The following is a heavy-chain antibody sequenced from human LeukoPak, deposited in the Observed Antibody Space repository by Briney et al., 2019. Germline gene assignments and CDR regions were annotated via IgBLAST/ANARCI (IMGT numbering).Heavy chain of an antibody. J-gene: IGHJ4*02. CDR1: GFTFSSYS. D-gene: IGHD1-1*01. CDR3: ARVWNGNYLDY. CDR2: ISISSTYK. V-gene: IGHV3-21*01. Sequence: GGSLRLSCAASGFTFSSYSLNWVRQAPGKGLEWVSSISISSTYKYYTDSLKGRFTISRDNAKNSLYLQMNSLRAEDTAVYYCARVWNGNYLDYWGQGTLVTVSS.